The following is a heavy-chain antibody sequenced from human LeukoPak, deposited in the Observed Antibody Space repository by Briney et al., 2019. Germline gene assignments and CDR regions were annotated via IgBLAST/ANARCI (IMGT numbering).Heavy chain of an antibody. CDR2: ISSSGSTI. CDR3: ARRGHDSSGYYRFDY. CDR1: GFTFSDYY. V-gene: IGHV3-11*01. Sequence: GGSLRLSCAASGFTFSDYYMSWIRQAPGKGLEWVSYISSSGSTIYYADSVKGRFTISRDNAKNSLYPQMNSLRAEDTAVYYCARRGHDSSGYYRFDYWGQGTLVTVSS. D-gene: IGHD3-22*01. J-gene: IGHJ4*02.